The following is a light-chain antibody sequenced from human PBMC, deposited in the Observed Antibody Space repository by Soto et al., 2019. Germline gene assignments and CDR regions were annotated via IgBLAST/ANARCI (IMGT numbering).Light chain of an antibody. CDR2: QDA. V-gene: IGLV3-1*01. CDR1: KLGDKY. J-gene: IGLJ2*01. CDR3: QAWDTSTASVV. Sequence: SYELTQPPSVSVSPGQTASITCSGDKLGDKYASWFQQRPGQSPVLVIYQDAKRPSGIPERFSGSNSGNTATLTISGTQAMDEADYYCQAWDTSTASVVFGGGTQLTVL.